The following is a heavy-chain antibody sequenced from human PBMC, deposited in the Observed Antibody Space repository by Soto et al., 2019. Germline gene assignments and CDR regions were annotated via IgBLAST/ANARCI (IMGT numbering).Heavy chain of an antibody. CDR3: ARLEGLATISYYFDF. CDR1: GDSINSDKYY. J-gene: IGHJ4*02. D-gene: IGHD3-3*01. V-gene: IGHV4-39*01. CDR2: IYYRGNT. Sequence: PSETLSLTCSVSGDSINSDKYYWGWIRQPPGKGLEWIGRIYYRGNTYYNPSLQTGVTISLAKSKSQFSLRLNLGTAAARAVFILARLEGLATISYYFDFWGQGAQVTVSS.